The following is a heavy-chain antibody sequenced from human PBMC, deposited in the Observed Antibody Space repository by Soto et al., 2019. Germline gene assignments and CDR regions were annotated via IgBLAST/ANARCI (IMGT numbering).Heavy chain of an antibody. J-gene: IGHJ6*02. D-gene: IGHD3-22*01. CDR3: ARGSAYYDSSVPAAAGMDV. V-gene: IGHV3-11*01. CDR2: ISSSGSTI. Sequence: QVQLVESGGGLVKPGGSLRLSCAASGFTFSDYYMSWIRQAPGKGLEWVSYISSSGSTIYYADSVKGRFTISRDNAKNALYLPMNSLRAEDTAVYYCARGSAYYDSSVPAAAGMDVWGQGTTVTVSS. CDR1: GFTFSDYY.